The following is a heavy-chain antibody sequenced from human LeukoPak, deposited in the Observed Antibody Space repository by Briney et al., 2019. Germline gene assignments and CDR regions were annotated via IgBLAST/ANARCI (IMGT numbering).Heavy chain of an antibody. CDR3: ARDLELDYYDSSGYPDY. V-gene: IGHV3-48*01. CDR2: ISSSSSTI. J-gene: IGHJ4*02. CDR1: GFTFSSYS. D-gene: IGHD3-22*01. Sequence: GGSLRLSCAASGFTFSSYSMNWFRQAPGKGLEWVSHISSSSSTIYYADSVKGRFTISRDNAKNSLYLQMNSLRAEDTAVYYCARDLELDYYDSSGYPDYWGQGTLVTVSS.